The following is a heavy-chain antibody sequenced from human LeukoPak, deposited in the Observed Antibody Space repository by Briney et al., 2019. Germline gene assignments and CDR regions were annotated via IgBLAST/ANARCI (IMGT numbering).Heavy chain of an antibody. V-gene: IGHV4-39*07. CDR1: GGSISSSSYY. CDR3: ASLPIPGYSYGYLTHLNDY. J-gene: IGHJ4*02. D-gene: IGHD5-18*01. CDR2: IYYSGST. Sequence: SETLSLTCTVSGGSISSSSYYWGWIRQPPGKGLEWIGSIYYSGSTYYNPSLKSRVTISVDTSKNQFSLKLSSVTAADTAVYYCASLPIPGYSYGYLTHLNDYWGQGTLVTVSS.